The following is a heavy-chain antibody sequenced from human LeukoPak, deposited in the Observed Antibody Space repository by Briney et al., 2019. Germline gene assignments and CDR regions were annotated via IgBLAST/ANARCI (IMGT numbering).Heavy chain of an antibody. D-gene: IGHD3-22*01. CDR1: GGSISSYY. V-gene: IGHV4-59*01. CDR3: ARENNSGYLDY. Sequence: SETLSLTCTVSGGSISSYYWSWIRQPPGKGLEWIGYIYYSGSTNYNPSLKSRVTISVDTSKNQFSLKLSSATAADTAVYYCARENNSGYLDYWGQGTLVTVSS. CDR2: IYYSGST. J-gene: IGHJ4*02.